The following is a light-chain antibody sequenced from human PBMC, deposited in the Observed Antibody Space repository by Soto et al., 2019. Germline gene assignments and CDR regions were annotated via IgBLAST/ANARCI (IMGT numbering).Light chain of an antibody. CDR1: SSNIGAGYD. J-gene: IGLJ1*01. CDR2: GNS. Sequence: ISCTGSSSNIGAGYDVHWYQQLPGTAPKLLIYGNSNRPSGVPDRFSGSKSGTSASLAITGLQAEDEADYYCSSYTSSSTLVFGTGTKVTVL. CDR3: SSYTSSSTLV. V-gene: IGLV1-40*01.